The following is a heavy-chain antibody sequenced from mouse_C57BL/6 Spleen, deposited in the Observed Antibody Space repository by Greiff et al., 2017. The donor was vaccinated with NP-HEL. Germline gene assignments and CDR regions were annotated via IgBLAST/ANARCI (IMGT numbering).Heavy chain of an antibody. Sequence: QVQLQQPGAELVKPGASVKLSCKASGYTFTSYWMQWVKQRPGQGLEWIGEIDPSDSYTHYNSKFKGKATLTVDPSSSTAYMQLSSLTSEDSAVYYCARYGSSNYFDYWGQGTTLTVSS. J-gene: IGHJ2*01. CDR2: IDPSDSYT. D-gene: IGHD1-1*01. CDR1: GYTFTSYW. CDR3: ARYGSSNYFDY. V-gene: IGHV1-50*01.